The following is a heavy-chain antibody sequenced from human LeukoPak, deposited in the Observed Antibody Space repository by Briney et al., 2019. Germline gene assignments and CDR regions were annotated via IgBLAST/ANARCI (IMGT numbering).Heavy chain of an antibody. CDR1: GFTFSSYS. V-gene: IGHV3-48*01. CDR2: ISSSSSII. D-gene: IGHD5/OR15-5a*01. J-gene: IGHJ4*02. Sequence: PGGSLRLSCAASGFTFSSYSMNWVRQAPGKGLEWLSYISSSSSIIYYADSVKGRFTISRDNAKNSLYLQMNSLRAEDTAVYYCARRRYSVYDFDYWGQGTLVTVSS. CDR3: ARRRYSVYDFDY.